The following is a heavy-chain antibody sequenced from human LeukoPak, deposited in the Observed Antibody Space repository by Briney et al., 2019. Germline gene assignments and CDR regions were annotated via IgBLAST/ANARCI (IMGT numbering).Heavy chain of an antibody. CDR1: GFTFSSHA. CDR3: AKDVAQYFDS. CDR2: LSGSGYNT. V-gene: IGHV3-23*01. Sequence: GGSLRLSCAASGFTFSSHALSWVRQAPGKGLEWVSSLSGSGYNTYYADSVKGRFTISRDNSRNTLYLQMNSLRAEDTAVYYCAKDVAQYFDSWGQGILVTVSS. J-gene: IGHJ4*02.